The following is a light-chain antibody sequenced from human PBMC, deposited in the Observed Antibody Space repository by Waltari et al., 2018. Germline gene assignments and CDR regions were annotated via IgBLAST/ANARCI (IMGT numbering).Light chain of an antibody. CDR2: WAS. V-gene: IGKV4-1*01. J-gene: IGKJ5*01. CDR3: QQYHSSPS. CDR1: QSVLYTSNNKNY. Sequence: DIVMTQSPDSLAVSLGERATINCKSSQSVLYTSNNKNYLAWYQQKPGQPPKLLIYWASTRVSGVTDRFSGSGSGTDFTLTISSLQAEDVAVYHCQQYHSSPSFGQGTRLEIK.